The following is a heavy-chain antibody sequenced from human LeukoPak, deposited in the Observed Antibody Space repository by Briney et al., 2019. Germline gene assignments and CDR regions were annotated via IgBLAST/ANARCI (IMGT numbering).Heavy chain of an antibody. Sequence: ASVKVSCKASGYTFTSYYMHWVRQAPGQGLEWMGIINPSGGSTSYAQKFQGRITMTRDTSTSTVYMELSSLRSEDTAVYYCARATIVGYLDYWGQGTLVTVSS. V-gene: IGHV1-46*01. D-gene: IGHD2-21*01. CDR3: ARATIVGYLDY. CDR1: GYTFTSYY. J-gene: IGHJ4*02. CDR2: INPSGGST.